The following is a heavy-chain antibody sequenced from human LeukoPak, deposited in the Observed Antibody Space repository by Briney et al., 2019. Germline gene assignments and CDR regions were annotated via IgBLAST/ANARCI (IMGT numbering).Heavy chain of an antibody. J-gene: IGHJ4*02. CDR1: GYTFTGYS. V-gene: IGHV7-4-1*02. Sequence: GASVKVSCKASGYTFTGYSINWVRQAPGQGLEWMGWINIYTGNPTYAQGFTGRFVFSLDTSVSTAYLHISRLKAEDTAVYYCARDAATINFDYGAREPWSPSPQ. CDR2: INIYTGNP. CDR3: ARDAATINFDY. D-gene: IGHD5-24*01.